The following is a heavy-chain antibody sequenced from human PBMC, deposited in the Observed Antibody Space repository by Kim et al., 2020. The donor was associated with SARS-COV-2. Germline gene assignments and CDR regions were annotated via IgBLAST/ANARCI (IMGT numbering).Heavy chain of an antibody. J-gene: IGHJ2*01. CDR1: GASISSHY. V-gene: IGHV4-59*08. D-gene: IGHD2-8*01. Sequence: SETLSLTCTVSGASISSHYWTWIRQPPGKGLEWIGYIFHTGSTNYNLSLKSRITMSVDTSKNQFSLKLTSVIAADTAMYYCARHVSSYWYFDLWGRGTLVTVSS. CDR3: ARHVSSYWYFDL. CDR2: IFHTGST.